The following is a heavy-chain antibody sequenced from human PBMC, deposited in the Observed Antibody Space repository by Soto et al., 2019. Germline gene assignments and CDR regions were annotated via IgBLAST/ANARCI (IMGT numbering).Heavy chain of an antibody. Sequence: QAQLVQSGAEVKKPGASVKVSCKASGYMFTSYGITWLRQAPGQGLEWMGWISPFNPKTKYAHKLQGRVTMTTATSTSTAYIGLRSLRSDATAVYYCASGGNSFWWFEPLGQGTLVSVSS. CDR2: ISPFNPKT. CDR1: GYMFTSYG. CDR3: ASGGNSFWWFEP. V-gene: IGHV1-18*01. J-gene: IGHJ5*02. D-gene: IGHD3-3*01.